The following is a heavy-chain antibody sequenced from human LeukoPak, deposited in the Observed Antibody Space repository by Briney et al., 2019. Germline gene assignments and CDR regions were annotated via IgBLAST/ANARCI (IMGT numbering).Heavy chain of an antibody. CDR2: INPNSGGT. J-gene: IGHJ4*02. D-gene: IGHD6-13*01. CDR3: ARVYSSSWNYYFDY. V-gene: IGHV1-2*02. CDR1: GYAFTGYY. Sequence: GASVKVSCKASGYAFTGYYMHWVRQAPGQGLEWMGWINPNSGGTNYAQKFQGRVTMTRDTSISTAYMELSRLRSDDTAVYYCARVYSSSWNYYFDYWGQGTLVTVSS.